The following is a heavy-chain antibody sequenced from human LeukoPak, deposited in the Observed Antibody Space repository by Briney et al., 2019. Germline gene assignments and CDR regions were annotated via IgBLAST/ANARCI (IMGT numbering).Heavy chain of an antibody. Sequence: GGSLRLSCAASGFTFSSYAMSWVRQAPGKGLEWVSAISGSGGSTYYADSVKGRFTISGDNSKNTLYLQMNSLRAEDTAVYYCASHRGYCSGGTCYSAFFDYWGQGTLVTVSS. CDR3: ASHRGYCSGGTCYSAFFDY. J-gene: IGHJ4*02. CDR1: GFTFSSYA. V-gene: IGHV3-23*01. D-gene: IGHD2-15*01. CDR2: ISGSGGST.